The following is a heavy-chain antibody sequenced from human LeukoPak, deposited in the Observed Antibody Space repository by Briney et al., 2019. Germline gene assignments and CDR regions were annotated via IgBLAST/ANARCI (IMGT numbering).Heavy chain of an antibody. V-gene: IGHV5-51*01. CDR2: IYPGDSDT. CDR3: ARPSQNYYDSSGYYSY. CDR1: GYSFTSYW. Sequence: GESLKISCKGSGYSFTSYWIGWVRQMPGKGLEWMGIIYPGDSDTRYSPSFQGQVTISADKSISTAYLQWSSLKASDTAMYYCARPSQNYYDSSGYYSYWGQGTLVTVSS. D-gene: IGHD3-22*01. J-gene: IGHJ4*02.